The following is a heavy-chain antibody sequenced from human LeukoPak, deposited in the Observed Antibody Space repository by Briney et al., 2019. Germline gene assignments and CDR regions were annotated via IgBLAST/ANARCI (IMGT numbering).Heavy chain of an antibody. CDR2: ISYDGSNK. D-gene: IGHD2-21*02. CDR3: AKEVAVVTAAFDY. J-gene: IGHJ4*02. CDR1: GFTFSSYG. Sequence: PGGSLRLSCAASGFTFSSYGMHWVRQAPGKGLEWVAVISYDGSNKYYADSVKGRFTISRDNSKNTLYLQMNSLRAEDTAVYYCAKEVAVVTAAFDYWGQGTLVTVSS. V-gene: IGHV3-30*18.